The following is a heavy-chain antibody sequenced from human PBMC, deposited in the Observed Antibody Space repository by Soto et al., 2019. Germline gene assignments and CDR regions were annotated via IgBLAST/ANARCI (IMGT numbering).Heavy chain of an antibody. CDR1: GYTFSDYY. CDR2: IDTSGTKI. V-gene: IGHV3-11*01. Sequence: GGSLRLSCAASGYTFSDYYMSWIRQAPGKGLEWISYIDTSGTKIYYADSVKGRFTITRDNAKNSLYLEMNSLRDEDTTVFYCASHYDMWSGYLSPVDYWGQGTLVTVSS. J-gene: IGHJ4*02. CDR3: ASHYDMWSGYLSPVDY. D-gene: IGHD3-3*01.